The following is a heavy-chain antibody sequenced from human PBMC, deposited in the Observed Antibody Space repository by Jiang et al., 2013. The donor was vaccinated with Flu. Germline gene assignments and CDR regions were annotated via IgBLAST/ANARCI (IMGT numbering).Heavy chain of an antibody. V-gene: IGHV6-1*01. CDR3: ARGNADGYSYGYDFDY. CDR1: GDSVSSNSAA. Sequence: SGDSVSSNSAAWNWIRQSPSRGLEWLGRTYYRSKWYNDYAVSVKSRITINPDTSKNQFSLQLNSVTPEDTAVYYCARGNADGYSYGYDFDYWGQGTLVTVSS. CDR2: TYYRSKWYN. J-gene: IGHJ4*02. D-gene: IGHD5-18*01.